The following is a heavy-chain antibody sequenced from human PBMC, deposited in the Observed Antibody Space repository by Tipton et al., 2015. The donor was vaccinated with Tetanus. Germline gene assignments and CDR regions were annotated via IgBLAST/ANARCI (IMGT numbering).Heavy chain of an antibody. Sequence: TPSLTCTVSGASVRAGDYSWNWIRQPPGKGLEWLAYVSYSGRTNSNYFLKSRITVSQDASKNHFSLRLTSVTAADTAVYYCARSKLLWFGESLSGFDSWGQGTLVAVSS. CDR3: ARSKLLWFGESLSGFDS. CDR1: GASVRAGDYS. V-gene: IGHV4-61*03. J-gene: IGHJ4*02. D-gene: IGHD3-10*01. CDR2: VSYSGRT.